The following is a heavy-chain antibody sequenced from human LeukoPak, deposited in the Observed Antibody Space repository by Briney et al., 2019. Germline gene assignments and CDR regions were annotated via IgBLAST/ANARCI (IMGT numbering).Heavy chain of an antibody. V-gene: IGHV1-18*01. CDR3: ARSEGSWYPHFDY. Sequence: ASVKVSCKASGYTFTSYGISCVRQAPGQGVEGMVWISAYNGNTNYAQKLQGRVTMTTDTSTSTAYMELRSLRSDDTAVYYCARSEGSWYPHFDYWGQGTLVTVSS. CDR2: ISAYNGNT. CDR1: GYTFTSYG. J-gene: IGHJ4*02. D-gene: IGHD6-13*01.